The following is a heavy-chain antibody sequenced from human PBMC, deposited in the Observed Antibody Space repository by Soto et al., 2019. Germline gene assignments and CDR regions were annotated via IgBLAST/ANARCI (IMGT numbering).Heavy chain of an antibody. Sequence: ASVKVSCKAPCNTFTIDGIHWVRQAPGQRLQWMGWITAGNGHTQYSQKFQGRVTITRDTSASTAYMELSSLRSEDTAVYYCARDLDIAVAGRRFDPWGQGTLVNVSS. J-gene: IGHJ5*02. V-gene: IGHV1-3*01. CDR3: ARDLDIAVAGRRFDP. CDR2: ITAGNGHT. D-gene: IGHD6-19*01. CDR1: CNTFTIDG.